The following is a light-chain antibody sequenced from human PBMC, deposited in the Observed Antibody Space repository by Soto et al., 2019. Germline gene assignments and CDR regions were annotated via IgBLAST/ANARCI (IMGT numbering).Light chain of an antibody. CDR2: GAS. Sequence: DIQLTQSPSSLSASVGDRVIITCRASQDISNSLAWFQQRPGKAPKSLMYGASTLQSGVPSHFSGSGSGTVFTLTISSLQPEYFATYYCQHYFSPPWTFGQGTKVELK. CDR3: QHYFSPPWT. V-gene: IGKV1-16*02. CDR1: QDISNS. J-gene: IGKJ1*01.